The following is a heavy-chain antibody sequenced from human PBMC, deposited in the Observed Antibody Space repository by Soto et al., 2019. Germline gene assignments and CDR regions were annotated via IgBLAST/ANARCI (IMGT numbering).Heavy chain of an antibody. CDR3: AKDRTTVTGYYYYYYMDV. J-gene: IGHJ6*03. D-gene: IGHD4-17*01. CDR1: GFTFDDYA. Sequence: EVQLVESGGGLVQPGRSLRPSCAASGFTFDDYAMHWVRQAPGKGLEWVSGIRWNSGSIGYADYVKGRFTISRDNAKNSLYLQMNSLRAEDTALYYCAKDRTTVTGYYYYYYMDVWGKGTTVTVSS. V-gene: IGHV3-9*01. CDR2: IRWNSGSI.